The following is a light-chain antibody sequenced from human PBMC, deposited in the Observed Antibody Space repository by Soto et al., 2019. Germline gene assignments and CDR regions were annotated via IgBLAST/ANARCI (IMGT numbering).Light chain of an antibody. CDR1: SGDVGSYNL. CDR3: CSYAGNSEV. V-gene: IGLV2-23*02. J-gene: IGLJ1*01. Sequence: QSVLTQPRSVSGSPGQSITIPCTGTSGDVGSYNLVSWYQQHPGKAPKLLIYEVAERPSGVSNRFSGSKSGSTASLTISGLQPDDEADYYCCSYAGNSEVFGTGTKVTV. CDR2: EVA.